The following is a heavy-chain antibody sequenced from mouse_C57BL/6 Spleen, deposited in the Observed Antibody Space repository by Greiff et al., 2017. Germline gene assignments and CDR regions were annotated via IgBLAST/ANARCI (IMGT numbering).Heavy chain of an antibody. Sequence: QVQLQQPGTELVKPGASVKLSCKASGYTFTSYWMHWVKQRPGKGLEWIGNINPSNGGTNYNEKFKSKATLTVDKSSSTAYMQLSSLTSEDSAVYYCARAGGMGTTRKWWYFDVWGTGTTVTVSS. D-gene: IGHD2-14*01. CDR3: ARAGGMGTTRKWWYFDV. V-gene: IGHV1-53*01. CDR2: INPSNGGT. CDR1: GYTFTSYW. J-gene: IGHJ1*03.